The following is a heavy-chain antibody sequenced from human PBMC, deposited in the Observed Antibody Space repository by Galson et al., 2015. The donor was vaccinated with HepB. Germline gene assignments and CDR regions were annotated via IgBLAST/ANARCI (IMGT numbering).Heavy chain of an antibody. CDR3: AKDTTWEVDR. CDR1: GFTFSNYA. D-gene: IGHD1-1*01. J-gene: IGHJ5*02. Sequence: SLRLSCAASGFTFSNYAMSWVRQAPGRGLEWVSALSSDAATTYYADSVKGRFTISRDTSRNTLYLQMNSLRAEDTAVYFCAKDTTWEVDRWGQGILSPSPQ. CDR2: LSSDAATT. V-gene: IGHV3-23*01.